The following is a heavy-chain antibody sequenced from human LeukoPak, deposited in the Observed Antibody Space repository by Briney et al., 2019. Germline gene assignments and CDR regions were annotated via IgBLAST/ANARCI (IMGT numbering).Heavy chain of an antibody. V-gene: IGHV4-30-4*08. Sequence: SETLSLTCTVSGGSISSGDYYWSWIRQPPGKGLEWIGYIYYSGSTYYNPSLKSRVTISVDTSKNQFPLKLSSVTAADTAVSYCAREEVVVPAAIHYWGQGTLVTVSS. J-gene: IGHJ4*02. CDR2: IYYSGST. CDR3: AREEVVVPAAIHY. CDR1: GGSISSGDYY. D-gene: IGHD2-2*02.